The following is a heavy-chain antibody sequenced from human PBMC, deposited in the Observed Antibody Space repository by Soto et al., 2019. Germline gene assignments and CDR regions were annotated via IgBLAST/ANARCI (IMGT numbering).Heavy chain of an antibody. J-gene: IGHJ4*02. CDR3: ARDTPPTDY. CDR1: GYTLTSYH. Sequence: QVQLVQSGAEVKKSGASVKVSCKTSGYTLTSYHISWVRQAPGQGLEWMGWISAYNTNTNYAQKFQGRVTMTTDTLTSTAYMELRSLRSDDTAVYYCARDTPPTDYWGQGTMVTVSS. V-gene: IGHV1-18*01. CDR2: ISAYNTNT.